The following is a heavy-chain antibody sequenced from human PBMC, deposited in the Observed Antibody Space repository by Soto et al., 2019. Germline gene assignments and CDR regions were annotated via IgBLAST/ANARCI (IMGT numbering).Heavy chain of an antibody. CDR2: IWYDGSNK. D-gene: IGHD2-21*01. V-gene: IGHV3-33*08. J-gene: IGHJ4*02. CDR1: GFTFSSYG. CDR3: ARYYSESGGDRDGYFDY. Sequence: GGSLRLSCAASGFTFSSYGMHWVRQAPGKGLEWVAVIWYDGSNKYYADSVKGRFTISRDNSKNTLYLQMNSLRAEDTAVYYCARYYSESGGDRDGYFDYWGQGTLVTVSS.